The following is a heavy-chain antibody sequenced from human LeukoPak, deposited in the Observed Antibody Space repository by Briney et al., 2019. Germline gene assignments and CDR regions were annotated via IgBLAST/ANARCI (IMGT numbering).Heavy chain of an antibody. CDR1: GYTFTSYD. V-gene: IGHV1-8*01. CDR3: ARGRGPNIVATTGRLDY. D-gene: IGHD5-12*01. J-gene: IGHJ4*02. Sequence: ASVRVSCKASGYTFTSYDINWVRQAPGQGLEWMGWMNPNSGNTGYAQKFQGRVTITRNTSISTAYMELSSLRSEDTAVYYCARGRGPNIVATTGRLDYWGQGTLVTVSS. CDR2: MNPNSGNT.